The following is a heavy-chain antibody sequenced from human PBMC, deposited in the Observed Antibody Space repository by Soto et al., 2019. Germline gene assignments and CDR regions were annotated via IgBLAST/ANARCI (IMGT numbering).Heavy chain of an antibody. Sequence: QVQLVQSGAEVKKPGASVKVSCKASGYTFTSYGISWVRQAPGQGLEWMGWISAYNGNTNYAQKLQGRVTMTTDTSTGTAYMGLRSLRSDDTAVYYCAREGGGSIAARWVYYYYGMDVWGQGTTVTVSS. D-gene: IGHD6-6*01. CDR3: AREGGGSIAARWVYYYYGMDV. CDR1: GYTFTSYG. J-gene: IGHJ6*02. CDR2: ISAYNGNT. V-gene: IGHV1-18*01.